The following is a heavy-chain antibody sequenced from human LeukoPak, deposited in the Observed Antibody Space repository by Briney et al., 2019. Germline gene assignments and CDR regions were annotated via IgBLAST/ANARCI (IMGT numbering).Heavy chain of an antibody. Sequence: ASVKVSCKTSGYTFTGYYMHWVRQAPGQGLEWMGWINPNSGGTNYAQKFQGRVTMTRDTSISTAYMELSRLRSDDTAVYYCARGRYCGGDCRYYFDYWGQGTLVTVSS. D-gene: IGHD2-21*02. CDR1: GYTFTGYY. J-gene: IGHJ4*02. V-gene: IGHV1-2*02. CDR3: ARGRYCGGDCRYYFDY. CDR2: INPNSGGT.